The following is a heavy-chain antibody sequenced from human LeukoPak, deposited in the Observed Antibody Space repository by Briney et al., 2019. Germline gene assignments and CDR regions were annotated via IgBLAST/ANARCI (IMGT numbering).Heavy chain of an antibody. Sequence: GGSLRLSCAASGFTFSSYAMSWVRQAPGKGLEWVSAISGSGGTAYYADSVKGRFTISRDNSKNTLYLQMNSLRAEDTAIYYCAKNGDRGAYCSGGSCYPYYYYNMDVWGKGTTVTISS. CDR2: ISGSGGTA. J-gene: IGHJ6*03. D-gene: IGHD2-15*01. V-gene: IGHV3-23*01. CDR3: AKNGDRGAYCSGGSCYPYYYYNMDV. CDR1: GFTFSSYA.